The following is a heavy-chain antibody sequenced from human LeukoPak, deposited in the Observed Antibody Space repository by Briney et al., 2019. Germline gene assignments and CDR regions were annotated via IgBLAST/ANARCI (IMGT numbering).Heavy chain of an antibody. J-gene: IGHJ4*02. V-gene: IGHV3-30*02. CDR3: AKVPSGWLPYGIDY. D-gene: IGHD5-24*01. CDR1: GFTFSSYG. Sequence: QPGVSLRLSCAASGFTFSSYGMLWVRQAPGKGLVGVAFIRYDGSNKYYADSVKGRFTISRDNSKNTLYLQMHSLRAEDTAVYYCAKVPSGWLPYGIDYWGQGTLVTVSS. CDR2: IRYDGSNK.